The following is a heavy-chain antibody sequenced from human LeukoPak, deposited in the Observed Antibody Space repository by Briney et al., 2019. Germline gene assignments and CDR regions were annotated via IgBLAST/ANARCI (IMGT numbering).Heavy chain of an antibody. CDR3: ARDYYDFWSGGNAIDY. CDR2: INPNSGGT. Sequence: ASVKVSCKASGYTFTGYYMHWVRQAPGQGLEWMGWINPNSGGTNYAQKFQGRVTMTRDTSISTAYMELSRLRSDDTAVYYCARDYYDFWSGGNAIDYWGQGTLVTVSS. D-gene: IGHD3-3*01. CDR1: GYTFTGYY. J-gene: IGHJ4*02. V-gene: IGHV1-2*02.